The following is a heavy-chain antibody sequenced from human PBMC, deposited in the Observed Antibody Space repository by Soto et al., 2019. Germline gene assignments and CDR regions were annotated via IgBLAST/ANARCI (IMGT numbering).Heavy chain of an antibody. CDR1: GYTFTSYG. J-gene: IGHJ6*04. Sequence: ASVKVSCKASGYTFTSYGISWVRQAPGQGLEWMGWISAYNGNTNYAQKLQGRVTMTTDTSTSTAYMELRSLRSDDTAVYYCARDIVVVVAATRQALDVWGKGTTVTVSS. V-gene: IGHV1-18*01. CDR3: ARDIVVVVAATRQALDV. CDR2: ISAYNGNT. D-gene: IGHD2-15*01.